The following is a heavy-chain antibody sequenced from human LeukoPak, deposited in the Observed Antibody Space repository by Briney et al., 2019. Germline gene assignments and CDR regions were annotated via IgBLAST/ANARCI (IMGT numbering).Heavy chain of an antibody. CDR3: ARDNYGGNLDY. D-gene: IGHD4-23*01. CDR2: ISGSGGGT. V-gene: IGHV3-23*01. Sequence: GGSLRLSCAASGFTFSSIAMSWVRQAPDKGLEWVSTISGSGGGTYYADSVKGRFTISRDDSKNTLYLQMNSLRADDTAVYYCARDNYGGNLDYWGQGTLVTVSS. CDR1: GFTFSSIA. J-gene: IGHJ4*02.